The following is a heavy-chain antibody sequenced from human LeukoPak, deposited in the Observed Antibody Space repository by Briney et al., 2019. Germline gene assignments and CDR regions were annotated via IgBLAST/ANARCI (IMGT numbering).Heavy chain of an antibody. J-gene: IGHJ4*02. V-gene: IGHV4-34*01. CDR3: AGSKPRAPGYCSSTSCHPYFDY. CDR2: INHSGST. CDR1: GGSFSGYY. D-gene: IGHD2-2*01. Sequence: SETLSLTCAVYGGSFSGYYWSWIRQPPGKGLEWIGEINHSGSTNYNPSLKSRVTISVDTSKSQFSLKLSSVTAADTAVYYCAGSKPRAPGYCSSTSCHPYFDYWGQGTLVTVSS.